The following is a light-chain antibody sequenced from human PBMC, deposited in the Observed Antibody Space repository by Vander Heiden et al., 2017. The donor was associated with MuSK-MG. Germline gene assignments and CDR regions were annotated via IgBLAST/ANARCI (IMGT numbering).Light chain of an antibody. CDR1: LSDVGGSYD. J-gene: IGLJ2*01. Sequence: ALTQPRSVSGYPGRSGTISCPRTLSDVGGSYDVSWYQQHPGKAPKLMIYDVSKRPSGVPDRFSGSKSGNTASLTISGLQAEDEADYYCCSYAGSDVVFGGGTKLTVL. CDR3: CSYAGSDVV. V-gene: IGLV2-11*01. CDR2: DVS.